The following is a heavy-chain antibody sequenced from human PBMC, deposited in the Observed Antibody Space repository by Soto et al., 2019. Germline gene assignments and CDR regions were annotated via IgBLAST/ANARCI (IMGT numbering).Heavy chain of an antibody. J-gene: IGHJ3*02. V-gene: IGHV4-61*01. Sequence: QVQLQESGPGLVKPSETLSLTCTVSGGSVSSGSYYWSWIRQPPGKGLEWIGYIYYSGSTNYNPSLKSRVTISVDTSKNQFSLKLSSVTAADTAVYYCARDHADTAMDMGDAFDIWGQGTMVTVSS. CDR2: IYYSGST. D-gene: IGHD5-18*01. CDR1: GGSVSSGSYY. CDR3: ARDHADTAMDMGDAFDI.